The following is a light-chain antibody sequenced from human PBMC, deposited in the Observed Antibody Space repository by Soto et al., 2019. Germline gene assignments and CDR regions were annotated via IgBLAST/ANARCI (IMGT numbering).Light chain of an antibody. V-gene: IGLV2-14*01. CDR2: DVS. CDR3: SSYTSSSIVV. CDR1: SSDVGGYNY. Sequence: QSALTQPASVSGSPGQSITISCTGTSSDVGGYNYVSWYQQHPGKAPKLMIYDVSNRPSGVSNRFSGSKSGNTASLTISGLQAEDEADYYCSSYTSSSIVVFGGGTNLTV. J-gene: IGLJ2*01.